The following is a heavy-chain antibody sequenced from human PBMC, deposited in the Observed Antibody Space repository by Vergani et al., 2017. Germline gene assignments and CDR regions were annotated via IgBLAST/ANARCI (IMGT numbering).Heavy chain of an antibody. V-gene: IGHV1-24*01. Sequence: QVQLVQSGAEVKKPGASVKVSCKASGYTFTSYGISWVRQAPGQGLEWMGGFDPEDGETIYAQKFQGRVTMTEDTSTDTAYMELSSLRSEDTAVYYCATDLRGYSSGWYIGYWGQGTLVTVSS. CDR1: GYTFTSYG. CDR3: ATDLRGYSSGWYIGY. J-gene: IGHJ4*02. CDR2: FDPEDGET. D-gene: IGHD6-19*01.